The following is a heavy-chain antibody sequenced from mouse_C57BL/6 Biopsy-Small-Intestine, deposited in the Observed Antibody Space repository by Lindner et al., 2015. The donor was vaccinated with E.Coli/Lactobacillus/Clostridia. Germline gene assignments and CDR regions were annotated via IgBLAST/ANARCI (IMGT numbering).Heavy chain of an antibody. D-gene: IGHD4-1*01. J-gene: IGHJ4*01. CDR1: GISITTGNYR. V-gene: IGHV3-5*01. CDR3: ARGNWDYAMDY. CDR2: IYYSGTI. Sequence: VQLQESGPGLVKPSQTVFLTCTVTGISITTGNYRWSWIRQFPGNKLEWIGYIYYSGTITYNPSLTSRTTITRDTPKNQFSLEMNSLTAEDTATYYCARGNWDYAMDYWGQGTSVTVSS.